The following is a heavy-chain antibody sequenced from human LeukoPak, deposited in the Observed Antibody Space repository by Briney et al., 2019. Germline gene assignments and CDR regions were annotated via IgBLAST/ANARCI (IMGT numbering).Heavy chain of an antibody. V-gene: IGHV4-59*01. CDR3: ARYSSGWMEDY. CDR1: GDSISNYY. J-gene: IGHJ4*02. D-gene: IGHD6-19*01. Sequence: SETLSLTCSVSGDSISNYYWSWIRQPPGKGLEWIGYIYYSGSTNYNPSLKSRVTISVDTSKNQFSLKLSSVTAADTAVYYCARYSSGWMEDYWGQGTLVTVSS. CDR2: IYYSGST.